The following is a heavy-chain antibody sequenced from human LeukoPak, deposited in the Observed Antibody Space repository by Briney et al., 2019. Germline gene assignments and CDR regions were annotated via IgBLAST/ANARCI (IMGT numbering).Heavy chain of an antibody. CDR1: GDSISSSSYY. V-gene: IGHV4-39*01. D-gene: IGHD3-16*02. CDR3: TRRGGMITFGGVIVPYYFDY. Sequence: SETLSLTCTVSGDSISSSSYYWGRIRQPPGKGLVWIGSIYYSGSTYYNPSLKSRVTISVDTSKNQFSLKLSSVTAADTAVYYCTRRGGMITFGGVIVPYYFDYWGQGTLVTVSS. J-gene: IGHJ4*02. CDR2: IYYSGST.